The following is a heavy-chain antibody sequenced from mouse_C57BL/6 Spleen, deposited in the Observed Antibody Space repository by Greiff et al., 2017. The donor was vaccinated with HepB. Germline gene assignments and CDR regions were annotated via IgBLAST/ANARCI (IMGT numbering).Heavy chain of an antibody. V-gene: IGHV1-77*01. J-gene: IGHJ2*01. CDR2: IGPGSGST. D-gene: IGHD2-5*01. CDR1: GYTFTDYY. CDR3: ASFNYRNYHYFDY. Sequence: QVHVKQSGAELVKPGASVKISCKASGYTFTDYYINWVKQRPGQGLEWIGKIGPGSGSTYYNEKFKGKATLTADKSSSTDYMQLSSLTSEESAFYFCASFNYRNYHYFDYWGQGTTLTVSS.